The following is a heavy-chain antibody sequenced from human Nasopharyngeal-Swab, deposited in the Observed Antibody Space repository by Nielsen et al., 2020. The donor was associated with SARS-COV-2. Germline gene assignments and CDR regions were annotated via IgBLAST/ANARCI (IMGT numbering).Heavy chain of an antibody. Sequence: SQTLSLTGAVYGGSFSGYYWSWIRQPPGKGLEWIGEINHSGSTNYNPSLKSRVTISVDTSKNQFSLKLGSVTAADTAVYYCARVGYSNYGEGFDYWGQGTLVTVSS. V-gene: IGHV4-34*01. CDR3: ARVGYSNYGEGFDY. D-gene: IGHD4-11*01. CDR2: INHSGST. J-gene: IGHJ4*02. CDR1: GGSFSGYY.